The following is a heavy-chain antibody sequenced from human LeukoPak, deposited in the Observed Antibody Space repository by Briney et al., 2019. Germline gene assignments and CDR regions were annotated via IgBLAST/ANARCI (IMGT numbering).Heavy chain of an antibody. CDR2: IYPGDSDT. CDR3: ARQTNYYDSSGYHDGIDY. V-gene: IGHV5-51*01. CDR1: GYSFTSYW. Sequence: GESLKISCKGSGYSFTSYWIGWVRQMPGKGLEWMGIIYPGDSDTRYSPSFQGRVTISADKSISTAYLQWSSLKASDTAMYYCARQTNYYDSSGYHDGIDYWGQGTLVTVSS. D-gene: IGHD3-22*01. J-gene: IGHJ4*02.